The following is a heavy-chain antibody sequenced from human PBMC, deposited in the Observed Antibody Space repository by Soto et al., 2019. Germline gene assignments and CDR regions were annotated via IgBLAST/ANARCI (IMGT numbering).Heavy chain of an antibody. CDR2: INHSECT. J-gene: IGHJ4*02. D-gene: IGHD1-7*01. Sequence: SETLSLTCAVYGGSFSDYYWSWIRQPPGKGLECIGEINHSECTNYNPSVKSRVAISVDTSKNQLSLKLSSVSAADTAFYYCARGEGAGITDYFGYWGQGTLVTVSS. CDR3: ARGEGAGITDYFGY. V-gene: IGHV4-34*01. CDR1: GGSFSDYY.